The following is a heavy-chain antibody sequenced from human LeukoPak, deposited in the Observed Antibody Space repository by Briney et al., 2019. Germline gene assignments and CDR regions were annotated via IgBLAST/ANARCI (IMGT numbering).Heavy chain of an antibody. D-gene: IGHD6-25*01. CDR1: GVSFSGYY. V-gene: IGHV4-34*01. Sequence: SETLSLTCAVYGVSFSGYYWSWIRQPPGKGLEWIGEINHSGSTNYNPSLKSRVTISVDTSKNQFSLKLSSVTAADTAVYYCARDLAAGGMDVWGQGTTVTVSS. CDR3: ARDLAAGGMDV. J-gene: IGHJ6*02. CDR2: INHSGST.